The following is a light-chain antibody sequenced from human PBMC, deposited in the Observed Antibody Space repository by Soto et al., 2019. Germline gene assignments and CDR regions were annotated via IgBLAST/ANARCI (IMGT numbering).Light chain of an antibody. CDR1: QSVSSN. CDR2: LAS. Sequence: EIVMTQSPATLSVSPGERATLSCRASQSVSSNLAWYQHKPGQAPRLFIYLASTRATGIPARFSGSGSGTEFTLTISSLQSEDFAVYYCQQYDNWPRTFGRGTKVEI. CDR3: QQYDNWPRT. V-gene: IGKV3-15*01. J-gene: IGKJ1*01.